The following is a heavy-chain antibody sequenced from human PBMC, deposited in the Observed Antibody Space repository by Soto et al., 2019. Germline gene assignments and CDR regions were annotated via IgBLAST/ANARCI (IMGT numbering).Heavy chain of an antibody. D-gene: IGHD4-17*01. V-gene: IGHV5-10-1*01. Sequence: GESLKISCKGSGYSFTSYWISWVRQMPGKGLEWMGRIDPSDSYTNYSPSFQGHVTISADKSISTAYLQWSSLKASDTAMYYCARLRTTVVTPLGYYFDYWGQGXLVTVS. J-gene: IGHJ4*02. CDR2: IDPSDSYT. CDR1: GYSFTSYW. CDR3: ARLRTTVVTPLGYYFDY.